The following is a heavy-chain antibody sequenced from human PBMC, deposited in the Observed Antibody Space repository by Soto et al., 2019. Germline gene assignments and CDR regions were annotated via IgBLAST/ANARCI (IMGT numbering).Heavy chain of an antibody. CDR1: GFTFSTYS. Sequence: EVQLVESGGGLVKPGGSLRLSCAASGFTFSTYSMNWVSQAPGQGLEWVSDITTSSSYRFYADSVKGRFTISRDYAKNSLYLQMNSLKDEDTGVYYCARDLGVALATLTLDFWGQGTLVTVSS. D-gene: IGHD2-15*01. J-gene: IGHJ4*02. CDR2: ITTSSSYR. V-gene: IGHV3-21*01. CDR3: ARDLGVALATLTLDF.